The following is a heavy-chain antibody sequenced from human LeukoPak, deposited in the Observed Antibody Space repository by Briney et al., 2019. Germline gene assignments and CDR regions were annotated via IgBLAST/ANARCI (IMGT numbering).Heavy chain of an antibody. CDR2: MNPNSGNT. J-gene: IGHJ5*02. Sequence: ASVKVSCKASGYTFTSYDINWVRQATGQGLEWMGWMNPNSGNTGYAQKSQGRVTMTRNTSISTAYMEPSSLRSEDTAVYYCARTHYDYVWGSYRFNWFDPWGQGTLVTVSS. CDR1: GYTFTSYD. CDR3: ARTHYDYVWGSYRFNWFDP. V-gene: IGHV1-8*01. D-gene: IGHD3-16*02.